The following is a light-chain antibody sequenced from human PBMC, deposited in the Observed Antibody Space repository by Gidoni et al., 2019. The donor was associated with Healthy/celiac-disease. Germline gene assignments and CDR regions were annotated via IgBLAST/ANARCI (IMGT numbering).Light chain of an antibody. CDR1: SSDVGGYNY. CDR2: EVS. V-gene: IGLV2-8*01. J-gene: IGLJ1*01. Sequence: QSALTQPPSASGSPGQSVPISCTGTSSDVGGYNYVSWYQQHPGKAPKLMIYEVSKRPSGVPDRFSGSRSGNTASLTVSGLQAEDEADYYCSSYAGSLYFFGTGTKVTVL. CDR3: SSYAGSLYF.